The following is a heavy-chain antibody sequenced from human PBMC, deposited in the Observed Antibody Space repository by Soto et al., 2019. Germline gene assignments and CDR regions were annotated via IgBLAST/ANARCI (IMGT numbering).Heavy chain of an antibody. V-gene: IGHV4-59*08. CDR2: IYYTGTT. Sequence: QVQLQESGPGLVKPSETLSLTCTVSGGSISPYYWSWIRQPPGKGLEWIGYIYYTGTTRYNPSLKRRVTTSVDMSKNQFSLKLSSVTAADTAVYYCARLGGYYQALDTWGQGTLVTVSS. D-gene: IGHD3-22*01. J-gene: IGHJ5*02. CDR3: ARLGGYYQALDT. CDR1: GGSISPYY.